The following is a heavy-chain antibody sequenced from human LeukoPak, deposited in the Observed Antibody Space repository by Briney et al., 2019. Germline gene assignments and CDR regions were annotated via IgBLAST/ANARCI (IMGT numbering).Heavy chain of an antibody. V-gene: IGHV3-74*01. CDR1: GFTFSNFW. D-gene: IGHD3-16*01. CDR3: ARGGHSSFDY. Sequence: GGSLRLSCAASGFTFSNFWLHWVRQAPGKGLEWVSRITSDGSNINYADSVQGRFTISRDNAKNTLYLQMNSLRAEDTAVHYCARGGHSSFDYWGQGALVTVSS. J-gene: IGHJ4*02. CDR2: ITSDGSNI.